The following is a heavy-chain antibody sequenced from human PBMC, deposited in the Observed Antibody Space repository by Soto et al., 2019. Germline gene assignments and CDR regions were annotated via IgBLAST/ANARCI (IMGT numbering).Heavy chain of an antibody. CDR1: GGTFSSYT. V-gene: IGHV1-69*02. J-gene: IGHJ4*02. D-gene: IGHD3-10*01. Sequence: QVQLVQSGAEVKKPGSSVKVSCKASGGTFSSYTISWVRQAPGQGLEWMGRIIPILGITNYAQKFQGRVTITTDKSTSTAYMELSSLRSEDTAVYYCASPNPQRESGVLFGYWGQGTLVTVSS. CDR3: ASPNPQRESGVLFGY. CDR2: IIPILGIT.